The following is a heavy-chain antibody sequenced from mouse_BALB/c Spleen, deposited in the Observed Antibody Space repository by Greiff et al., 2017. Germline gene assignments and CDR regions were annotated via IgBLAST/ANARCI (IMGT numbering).Heavy chain of an antibody. J-gene: IGHJ2*01. D-gene: IGHD1-1*01. CDR1: GYSITSDYA. Sequence: EVKLQESGPGLVKPSQSLSLTCTVTGYSITSDYAWNWIRQFPGNKLEWMGYISYSGSTSYNPSLKSRISITRDTSKNQFFLQLNSVTTEDTATYYCALHYYGSSYFDYWGQGTTLTVSS. CDR3: ALHYYGSSYFDY. V-gene: IGHV3-2*02. CDR2: ISYSGST.